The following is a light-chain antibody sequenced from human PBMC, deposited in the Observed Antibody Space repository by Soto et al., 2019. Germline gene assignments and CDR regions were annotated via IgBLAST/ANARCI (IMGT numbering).Light chain of an antibody. J-gene: IGLJ2*01. CDR3: SSYAGSYNAV. CDR1: SSDVGAYNF. CDR2: DVT. V-gene: IGLV2-11*01. Sequence: QSVLTQPRSVSGSPGQSVTISCTGTSSDVGAYNFVSWYLEHPGKAPKLIIYDVTQRPSGVPDRFSGSKSGNTASLTISGLQTEDDAEYHCSSYAGSYNAVFGGGTKLTVL.